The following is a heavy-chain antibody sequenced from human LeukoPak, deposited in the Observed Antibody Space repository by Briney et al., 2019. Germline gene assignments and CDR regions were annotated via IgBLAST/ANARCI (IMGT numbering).Heavy chain of an antibody. J-gene: IGHJ3*02. V-gene: IGHV3-21*01. CDR2: ISSTSSYI. CDR3: ARWGYCSSTSCLEAAFDI. D-gene: IGHD2-2*01. Sequence: GGSLRLSCTASGFTFRAYGMYWVRQAPGKGLEWVSSISSTSSYIYYADSVKGRFTISRDNAKNSLYLQMNSLRAEDTAVYYCARWGYCSSTSCLEAAFDIWGQGTMVTVSS. CDR1: GFTFRAYG.